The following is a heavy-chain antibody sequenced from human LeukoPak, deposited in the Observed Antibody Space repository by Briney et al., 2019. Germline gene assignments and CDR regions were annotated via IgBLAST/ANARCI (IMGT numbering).Heavy chain of an antibody. V-gene: IGHV3-9*01. CDR2: ISWNSGSI. J-gene: IGHJ3*02. D-gene: IGHD6-19*01. Sequence: GGSLRLSCAASGFTFDDYAMPWVRQAPGKSLEWVSGISWNSGSIGYADSVKGRFTISRDNAKNSLYLQMNSLRAEDTALYYCAKDAYSSGWYEDAFDIWGQGTMVTVSS. CDR1: GFTFDDYA. CDR3: AKDAYSSGWYEDAFDI.